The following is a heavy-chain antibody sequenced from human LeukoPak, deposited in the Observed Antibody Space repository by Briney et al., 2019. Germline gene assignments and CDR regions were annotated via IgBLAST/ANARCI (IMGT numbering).Heavy chain of an antibody. CDR2: IGTVGDT. D-gene: IGHD1-26*01. J-gene: IGHJ6*02. CDR1: GFTFSSYD. V-gene: IGHV3-13*01. Sequence: GGSLRLSCAASGFTFSSYDMHWVRQVTGKGLEWVSDIGTVGDTYCAGSVKGRFTISRENAKNSLYLQMNSLRAGDTAVYYCARVRSGSLGYYGRRLGPRDHSHRLL. CDR3: ARVRSGSLGYYGRR.